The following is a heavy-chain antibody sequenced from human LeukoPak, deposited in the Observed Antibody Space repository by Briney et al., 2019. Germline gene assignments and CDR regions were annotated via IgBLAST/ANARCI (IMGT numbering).Heavy chain of an antibody. Sequence: SETLSLTCTVPGGSISSSSYYWGWIRQPPGKGLEWIGSIYYSGSTYYNPSLKSRVTISVDTSKNQFSLKLSSVTAADTAVYYCAREEPYGDSHFDYWGQGTLVTVSS. V-gene: IGHV4-39*07. J-gene: IGHJ4*02. CDR1: GGSISSSSYY. CDR2: IYYSGST. CDR3: AREEPYGDSHFDY. D-gene: IGHD4-17*01.